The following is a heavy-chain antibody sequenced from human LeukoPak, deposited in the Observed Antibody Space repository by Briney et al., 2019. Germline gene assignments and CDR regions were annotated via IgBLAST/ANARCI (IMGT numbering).Heavy chain of an antibody. CDR2: ISAYNGNT. CDR1: GYTFTSYG. J-gene: IGHJ4*02. V-gene: IGHV1-18*04. Sequence: GASVKVSCKASGYTFTSYGISWVRQAPGQGLEWMGWISAYNGNTNYAQKLQGRVNMTNNTSTRTAYMEPRSLRSDDTAVYYCARDRYSSSWYETDYWGQGTLVTVSS. D-gene: IGHD6-13*01. CDR3: ARDRYSSSWYETDY.